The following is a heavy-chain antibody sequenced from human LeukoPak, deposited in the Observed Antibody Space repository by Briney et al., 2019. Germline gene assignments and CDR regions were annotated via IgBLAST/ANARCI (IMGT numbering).Heavy chain of an antibody. CDR1: GFTFSSYS. J-gene: IGHJ3*02. CDR2: ISGSGGST. D-gene: IGHD3/OR15-3a*01. CDR3: AKSFSTIDAFDI. Sequence: GGSLRLSCAASGFTFSSYSMNWVRQAPGKGLEWVSAISGSGGSTYYADSVKGRFTISRDNSKNTLYLQMNSLRAEDTAVYYCAKSFSTIDAFDIWGQGTMVTVSS. V-gene: IGHV3-23*01.